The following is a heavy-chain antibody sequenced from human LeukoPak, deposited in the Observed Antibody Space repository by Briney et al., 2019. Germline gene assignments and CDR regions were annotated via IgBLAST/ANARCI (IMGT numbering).Heavy chain of an antibody. J-gene: IGHJ4*02. V-gene: IGHV3-7*01. CDR3: AQGVQSWDY. CDR1: GFSFSSYW. Sequence: GGSLRLSCAASGFSFSSYWLSWVRQAPGKGLEWVANMNLDGREKYYENSVRGRFTISRDNAKNTLYLQMNSLRAEDTAVCYCAQGVQSWDYWGQGTLVTVSS. CDR2: MNLDGREK. D-gene: IGHD3-16*01.